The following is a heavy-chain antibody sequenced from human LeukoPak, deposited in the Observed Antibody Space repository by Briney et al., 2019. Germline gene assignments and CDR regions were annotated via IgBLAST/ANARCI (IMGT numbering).Heavy chain of an antibody. CDR3: ARVSGDGTMTYYYFDY. CDR1: GYTFTGYY. D-gene: IGHD4-17*01. J-gene: IGHJ4*02. V-gene: IGHV1-2*02. Sequence: ASVKVSFKASGYTFTGYYMHWVRQAPGQGLEWMGWINPNSGGTNYAQKFQGRVTMTRDTSISTAYMELSRLRSDDTAVYYFARVSGDGTMTYYYFDYWGQGTLVTVSS. CDR2: INPNSGGT.